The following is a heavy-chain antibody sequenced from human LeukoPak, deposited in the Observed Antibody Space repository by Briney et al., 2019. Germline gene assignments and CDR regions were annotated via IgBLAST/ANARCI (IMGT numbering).Heavy chain of an antibody. D-gene: IGHD3-10*01. V-gene: IGHV5-51*01. CDR1: GYSFTSYW. Sequence: GESLKISCKGSGYSFTSYWIGWVRQLPGKGLEWMGIIYPGDSDTRYSPSFQGQVTISVDRSISTAYLQWSSLKASDTAMYYCAKFSSSYQVNFFDSWGQGTLVTVSS. CDR3: AKFSSSYQVNFFDS. J-gene: IGHJ5*01. CDR2: IYPGDSDT.